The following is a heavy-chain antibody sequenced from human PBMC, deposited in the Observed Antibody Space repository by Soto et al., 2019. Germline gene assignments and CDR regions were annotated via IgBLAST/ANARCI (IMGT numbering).Heavy chain of an antibody. CDR1: GGTFSSYA. CDR3: ARERYDSSGYNYRSNCFDY. J-gene: IGHJ4*02. Sequence: SVKVSCKASGGTFSSYAISWVRQAPGQGLEWMGGIIPIFGTANYAQKFQGRVTITADESTSTAYMELSSLRSEDTAVYYCARERYDSSGYNYRSNCFDYWRQVTLFTV. CDR2: IIPIFGTA. V-gene: IGHV1-69*13. D-gene: IGHD3-22*01.